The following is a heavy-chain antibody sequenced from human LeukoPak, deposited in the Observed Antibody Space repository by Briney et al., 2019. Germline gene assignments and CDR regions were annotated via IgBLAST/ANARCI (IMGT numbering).Heavy chain of an antibody. D-gene: IGHD1-26*01. J-gene: IGHJ4*02. Sequence: PGGSLRLSCAASGFTFSSYAMSWVRQAPGKELEWVSAISGSGGSTYYADSVKGRFTISRDNSKNTLYLQMNSLRAEDTAVYYCARDYGGSYPANFDYWGQGTLVTVSS. CDR1: GFTFSSYA. CDR2: ISGSGGST. CDR3: ARDYGGSYPANFDY. V-gene: IGHV3-23*01.